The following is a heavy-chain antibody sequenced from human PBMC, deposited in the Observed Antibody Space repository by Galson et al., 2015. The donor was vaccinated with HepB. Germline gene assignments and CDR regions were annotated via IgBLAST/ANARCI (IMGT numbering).Heavy chain of an antibody. Sequence: SVKVSCKASGGTFSSYAISWVRQAPGQGLEWMGGIIPIFGTANYAQKFQGRVTITADKSTSTAYMELSSLRSEDTAVHYCAMEVATLDALDIWGHGTMVTVSS. CDR1: GGTFSSYA. D-gene: IGHD5-12*01. CDR2: IIPIFGTA. CDR3: AMEVATLDALDI. V-gene: IGHV1-69*06. J-gene: IGHJ3*02.